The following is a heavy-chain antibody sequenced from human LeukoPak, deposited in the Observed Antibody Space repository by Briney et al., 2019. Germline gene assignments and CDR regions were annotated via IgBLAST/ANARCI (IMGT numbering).Heavy chain of an antibody. J-gene: IGHJ4*02. CDR1: GFTFSRYW. CDR2: ISPDGSTT. CDR3: AKDGGRVAAALDF. Sequence: GGSLRLSCAASGFTFSRYWMHWVRQAPGKGLMWVSRISPDGSTTLYADSVKGRLTISRDNSMDTLYLQMNSLRVEDTAVYYCAKDGGRVAAALDFWGQGIPVSVSS. V-gene: IGHV3-74*03. D-gene: IGHD2-2*01.